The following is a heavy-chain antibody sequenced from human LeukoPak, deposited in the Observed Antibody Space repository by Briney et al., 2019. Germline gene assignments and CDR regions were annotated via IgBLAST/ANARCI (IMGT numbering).Heavy chain of an antibody. CDR3: ARRGVTGTESRKYFHH. CDR2: ISDSGGSS. Sequence: PGGSLRLSCAASGFSFSSYAMTWVRQAPGKGLEWVSSISDSGGSSSYSDSVKGRFTISRDNSENTLFLRINSLRAEDTAVYYCARRGVTGTESRKYFHHWGQGTLVTVSS. D-gene: IGHD1-7*01. J-gene: IGHJ1*01. V-gene: IGHV3-23*01. CDR1: GFSFSSYA.